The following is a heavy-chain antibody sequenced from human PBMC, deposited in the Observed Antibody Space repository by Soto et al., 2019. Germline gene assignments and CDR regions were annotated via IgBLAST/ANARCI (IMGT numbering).Heavy chain of an antibody. CDR1: GFTFSSYS. J-gene: IGHJ6*03. CDR3: ARDYGDYAGGDYYYYYYMDV. D-gene: IGHD4-17*01. CDR2: ISSSSSTI. V-gene: IGHV3-48*01. Sequence: EVQLVESGGGLVQPGGSLRLSCAASGFTFSSYSMNWVRQAPGKGLEWVSYISSSSSTIYYADSVKGRFTISRDNAENSLYLQMNSLRAEDTAVYYCARDYGDYAGGDYYYYYYMDVWGKGTTVTVSS.